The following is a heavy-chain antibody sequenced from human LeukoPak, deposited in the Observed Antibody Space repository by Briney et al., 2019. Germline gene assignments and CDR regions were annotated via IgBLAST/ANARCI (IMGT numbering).Heavy chain of an antibody. V-gene: IGHV3-21*01. CDR1: GFTFSSYS. CDR3: ARGNQLLFDY. J-gene: IGHJ4*02. Sequence: GGSLRLSCAASGFTFSSYSMTWVRQAPGKGLEWVSSISSSSSYIYYADSVKGRFTISRDNAKNSLYLQMNSLRAEDTAVYYCARGNQLLFDYWGQGTLVTVSS. CDR2: ISSSSSYI. D-gene: IGHD2-2*01.